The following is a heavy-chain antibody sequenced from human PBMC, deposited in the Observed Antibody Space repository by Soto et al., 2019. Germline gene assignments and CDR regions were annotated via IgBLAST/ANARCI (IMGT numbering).Heavy chain of an antibody. Sequence: EVQLVESGGGLVQPGESLRLSCAASGFSFNNYYMHWVRQAPGTGLVWVSRINGEGTITSYADSVKGRFTISRDNAKNTLYPQMNSLRAEDAAVYSCTRGGAVAAVDIWGQGTMVTVSS. D-gene: IGHD6-19*01. CDR2: INGEGTIT. J-gene: IGHJ3*02. CDR3: TRGGAVAAVDI. CDR1: GFSFNNYY. V-gene: IGHV3-74*01.